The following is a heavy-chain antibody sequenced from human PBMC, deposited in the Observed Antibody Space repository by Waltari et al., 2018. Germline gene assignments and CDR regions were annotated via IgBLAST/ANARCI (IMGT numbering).Heavy chain of an antibody. CDR2: IGTAGDT. CDR1: GFTFSSYD. Sequence: EVQLVESGGGLVQPGGSLRLSCAASGFTFSSYDMHWVRQATGKGLEWVSAIGTAGDTYYPGSVKGRFTISRENAKNSLYLQMNSLRAGDTAVYYCARDTGVGATTGDYWGQGTLVTVSS. J-gene: IGHJ4*02. V-gene: IGHV3-13*01. CDR3: ARDTGVGATTGDY. D-gene: IGHD1-26*01.